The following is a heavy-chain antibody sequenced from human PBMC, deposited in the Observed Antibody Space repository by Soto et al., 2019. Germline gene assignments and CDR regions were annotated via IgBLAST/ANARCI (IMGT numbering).Heavy chain of an antibody. Sequence: ETLSLTCTVSGAFISGYYWSWIRQPAGKGLEWIGRIYTSGSTKYSPSLKSRATMSVDTSKKQFSLKLNSVTAADTAVYYCARESTVAGTDNWFDSWGQGTLVTVSS. D-gene: IGHD6-13*01. CDR1: GAFISGYY. CDR2: IYTSGST. V-gene: IGHV4-4*07. J-gene: IGHJ5*01. CDR3: ARESTVAGTDNWFDS.